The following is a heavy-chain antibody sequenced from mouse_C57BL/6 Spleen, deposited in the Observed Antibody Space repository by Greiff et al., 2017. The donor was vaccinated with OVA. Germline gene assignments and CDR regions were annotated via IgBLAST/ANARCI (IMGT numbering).Heavy chain of an antibody. V-gene: IGHV1-69*01. D-gene: IGHD1-1*01. CDR2: IDPSDSYT. CDR1: GYTFTSYW. CDR3: ARIGYGSIDY. Sequence: QVQLQQSGAELVMPGASVKLSCKASGYTFTSYWMHWVKQRPGQGLEWIGEIDPSDSYTNYNQKFKGKSTLTVDKSSSTAYMQLSSLTSEDSAVYYCARIGYGSIDYWGQGTTRTVSS. J-gene: IGHJ2*01.